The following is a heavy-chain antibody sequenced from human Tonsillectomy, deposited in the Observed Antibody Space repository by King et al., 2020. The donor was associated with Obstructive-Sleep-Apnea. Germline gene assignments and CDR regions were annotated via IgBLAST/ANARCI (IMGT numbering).Heavy chain of an antibody. D-gene: IGHD3-10*01. J-gene: IGHJ4*01. Sequence: HVQLQESGPGLVKPSETLSLTCTVSGYSISSGFYWGWIRQPPGKGLEWIGSIYHSGITYYNPSLKSRVTISVDTSKNQFSLKLSSVTAPDTAVYYCARDRXWFGEXSLXPFXXXGXGXXXTVX. V-gene: IGHV4-38-2*02. CDR2: IYHSGIT. CDR1: GYSISSGFY. CDR3: ARDRXWFGEXSLXPFXX.